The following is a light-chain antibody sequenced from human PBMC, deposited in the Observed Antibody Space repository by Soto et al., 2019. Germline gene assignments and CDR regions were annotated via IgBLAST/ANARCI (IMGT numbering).Light chain of an antibody. CDR2: KAS. V-gene: IGKV1-5*03. CDR3: QQYNSYSWP. CDR1: QSISSW. J-gene: IGKJ1*01. Sequence: DIQMTQSPSTLSASVGDRVTITCRASQSISSWLAWYQQKPGKAPKLLIYKASSLESGVPSRFSGSGSGTECTLTISSLQPDDFATYYCQQYNSYSWPFGQGTKVEIK.